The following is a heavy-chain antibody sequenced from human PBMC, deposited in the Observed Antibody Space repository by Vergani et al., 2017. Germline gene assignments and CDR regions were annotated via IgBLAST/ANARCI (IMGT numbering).Heavy chain of an antibody. Sequence: QITLKESGPTLVKPTQSLTLSCPSSGFPLTPSPLRVGWIRHPPAIALLSLALIYWDDDKRYSPSLKSRLTITKDTSKNQVVLTMTNMDPVDTATYYCAHSVRLDPFDYWGQGTLVTVSS. CDR3: AHSVRLDPFDY. CDR2: IYWDDDK. D-gene: IGHD6-19*01. V-gene: IGHV2-5*02. J-gene: IGHJ4*02. CDR1: GFPLTPSPLR.